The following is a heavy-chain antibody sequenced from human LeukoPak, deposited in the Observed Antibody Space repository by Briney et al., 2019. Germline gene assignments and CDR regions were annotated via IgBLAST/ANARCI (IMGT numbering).Heavy chain of an antibody. J-gene: IGHJ4*02. CDR2: IREDGNKE. Sequence: GGSLRLSCAGSGFTFSTYWMSWVRQVPGKGLEWVANIREDGNKENYIDSVRGRFSISRDNAKNSLYLQMNSLRAEDSAVYYCARDEVGGPLKYWGQGVLVTVSS. CDR1: GFTFSTYW. D-gene: IGHD1-26*01. CDR3: ARDEVGGPLKY. V-gene: IGHV3-7*01.